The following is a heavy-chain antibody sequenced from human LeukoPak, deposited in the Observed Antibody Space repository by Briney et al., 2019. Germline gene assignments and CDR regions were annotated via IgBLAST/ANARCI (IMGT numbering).Heavy chain of an antibody. J-gene: IGHJ6*03. Sequence: PGGSLRLSCAASGFTFSSYGMHWVRQAPGKGLEWVAFIRYDGSNKYYADSVKGRFTISRDNSKNTLYLQMNSLRAEDTAVYYCARIEGAGITSGYYYYMDVWGKGTTVTISS. CDR2: IRYDGSNK. CDR1: GFTFSSYG. V-gene: IGHV3-30*02. D-gene: IGHD6-13*01. CDR3: ARIEGAGITSGYYYYMDV.